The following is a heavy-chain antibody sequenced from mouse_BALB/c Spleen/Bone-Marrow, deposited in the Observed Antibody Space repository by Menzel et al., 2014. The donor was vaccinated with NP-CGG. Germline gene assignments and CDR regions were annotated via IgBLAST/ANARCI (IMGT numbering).Heavy chain of an antibody. V-gene: IGHV1-69*02. Sequence: QVQLQQSGAELVRPGASVKLSCKASGYTFTSYWINWVKQRPGQGLEWIGNIYPSDNYTNYNQKFKDKATLTVDKSSSPAYMQLSSPTSEDSAVYFCTRTYEYFDYWGQGTPLTVSS. CDR2: IYPSDNYT. CDR3: TRTYEYFDY. CDR1: GYTFTSYW. J-gene: IGHJ2*01. D-gene: IGHD2-3*01.